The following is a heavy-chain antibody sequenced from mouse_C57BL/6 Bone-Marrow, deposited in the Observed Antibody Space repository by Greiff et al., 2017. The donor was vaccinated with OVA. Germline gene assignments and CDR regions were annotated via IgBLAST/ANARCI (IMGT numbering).Heavy chain of an antibody. J-gene: IGHJ2*01. Sequence: QVQLQQPGAELVRPGTSVKLSCKASGYTFTSYWMHWVKQRPGQGLEWIGVIDPSDSYTNYNQKFKGKATLTVDTSSSTAYMPLSSLTSEDSAVYYCARAPRFDYWGQGTTLTVSS. CDR3: ARAPRFDY. CDR1: GYTFTSYW. CDR2: IDPSDSYT. V-gene: IGHV1-59*01.